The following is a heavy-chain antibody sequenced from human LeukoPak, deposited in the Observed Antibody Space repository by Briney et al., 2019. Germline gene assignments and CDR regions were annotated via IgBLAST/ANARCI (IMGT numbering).Heavy chain of an antibody. Sequence: GGSLRLSCAASGFTFSSYAMHWVRQAPGKGLEWVAVISYDGSNKYYADSVKGRFTISRDNSKNTLYLQMNSLRAEDTAVYYWAGTFWSGYDHTDGYGMDVWGQGTTVTVSS. V-gene: IGHV3-30-3*01. CDR1: GFTFSSYA. D-gene: IGHD3-3*01. J-gene: IGHJ6*02. CDR2: ISYDGSNK. CDR3: AGTFWSGYDHTDGYGMDV.